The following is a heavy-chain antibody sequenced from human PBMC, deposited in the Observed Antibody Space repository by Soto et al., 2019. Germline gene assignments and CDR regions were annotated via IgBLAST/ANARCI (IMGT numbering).Heavy chain of an antibody. D-gene: IGHD6-6*01. V-gene: IGHV1-18*01. CDR3: AREGSSKDAFDI. CDR2: IGAYNGNT. Sequence: ASVKLSCKASGYTFTSYGISWVRQAPGQGLEWMGWIGAYNGNTNYAQKLQGRVTMTTDTSTSTAYMELRSLRSDDTAVYYCAREGSSKDAFDIWGQGTMVTVSS. J-gene: IGHJ3*02. CDR1: GYTFTSYG.